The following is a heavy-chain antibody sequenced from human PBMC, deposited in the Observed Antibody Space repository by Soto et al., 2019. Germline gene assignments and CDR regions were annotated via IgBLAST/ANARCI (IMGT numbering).Heavy chain of an antibody. CDR2: VFLADSDA. Sequence: PGESLKISCKGSGGSFSDQWIGWVRHTPDKGLGWIGLVFLADSDARYSPAFQGHVTMSADRSSTYLQWSSLKTSDTGIYYCARRRGWCSDGVCHSWWFDPWGQGTRVTVSS. CDR1: GGSFSDQW. J-gene: IGHJ5*02. CDR3: ARRRGWCSDGVCHSWWFDP. D-gene: IGHD2-8*01. V-gene: IGHV5-51*01.